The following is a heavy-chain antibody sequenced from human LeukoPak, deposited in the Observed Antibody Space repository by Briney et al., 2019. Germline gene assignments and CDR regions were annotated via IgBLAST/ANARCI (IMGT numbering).Heavy chain of an antibody. V-gene: IGHV3-7*03. CDR2: IKQDGSDK. CDR3: ARGGGHLDC. D-gene: IGHD4-23*01. CDR1: GFTFSSYG. J-gene: IGHJ4*02. Sequence: GGSLRLSCAASGFTFSSYGMHWVRQAPGKGLEWVANIKQDGSDKYYLTSVRGRFTISRDNAKNSLFLQMNSLRVEDTAVYYCARGGGHLDCWGQGTLVTVSS.